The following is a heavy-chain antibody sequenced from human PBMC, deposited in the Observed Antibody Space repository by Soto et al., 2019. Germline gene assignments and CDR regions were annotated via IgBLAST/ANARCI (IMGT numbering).Heavy chain of an antibody. CDR3: IRFWSGYFSDDYYGMDV. V-gene: IGHV3-73*01. J-gene: IGHJ6*02. D-gene: IGHD3-3*01. Sequence: PGGSLRLSCAASGFTLSASTMHWVRQASGKGLEWPGRIRSKANSYATAYAVSVKGRFTISRDDSKNTAYLQMNSLTTEDTAVYYCIRFWSGYFSDDYYGMDVWGQGTTVTGSS. CDR1: GFTLSAST. CDR2: IRSKANSYAT.